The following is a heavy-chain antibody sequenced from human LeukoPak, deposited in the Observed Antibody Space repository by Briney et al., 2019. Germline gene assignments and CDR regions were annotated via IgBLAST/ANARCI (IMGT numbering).Heavy chain of an antibody. CDR1: GGSISSHY. J-gene: IGHJ4*02. CDR2: IYYSGST. V-gene: IGHV4-59*11. CDR3: ARGYYDSSQDY. Sequence: PSETLSLTCTVSGGSISSHYWSWIRQPPGKGLEWIGYIYYSGSTNYNPSLKSRVTISVDTSKNQFSLKPSSVTAADTAVYYCARGYYDSSQDYWGQGTLVTASS. D-gene: IGHD3-22*01.